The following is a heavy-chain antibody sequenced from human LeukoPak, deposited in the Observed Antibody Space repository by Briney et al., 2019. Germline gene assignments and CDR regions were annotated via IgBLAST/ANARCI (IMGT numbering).Heavy chain of an antibody. Sequence: ASVKVSCKASGYTFTSYDINWVRQATGQGLEWMGWMNPNSGNTGYAQKFQGRVTMTRNTSISTAYMELSSLRSEDTAVYYCARGRHLYQLPGKGWFQPWGQVTLVNGSS. J-gene: IGHJ5*02. D-gene: IGHD2-2*01. V-gene: IGHV1-8*01. CDR3: ARGRHLYQLPGKGWFQP. CDR1: GYTFTSYD. CDR2: MNPNSGNT.